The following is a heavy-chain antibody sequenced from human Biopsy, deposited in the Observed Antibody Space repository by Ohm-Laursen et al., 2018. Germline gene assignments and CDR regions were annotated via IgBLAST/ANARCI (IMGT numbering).Heavy chain of an antibody. CDR3: ARDGKRWDYSTYFSWHFDL. CDR1: GFTFTSYA. D-gene: IGHD4-11*01. Sequence: RSLRLSCTASGFTFTSYAMHWVRQAPGKGLEWVAVISYDGSGEYYADSLQGRFIISRDNPKNTVDLQMSSLRAEDTAVYFCARDGKRWDYSTYFSWHFDLWGRGTLVTVSS. J-gene: IGHJ2*01. V-gene: IGHV3-30*03. CDR2: ISYDGSGE.